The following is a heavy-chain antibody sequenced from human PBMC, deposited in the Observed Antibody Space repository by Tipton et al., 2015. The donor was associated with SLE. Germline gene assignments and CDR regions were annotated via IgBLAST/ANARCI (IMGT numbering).Heavy chain of an antibody. CDR3: ARNEGGSGTYEYYFDY. CDR1: GGSISSVSYY. CDR2: IFTSGST. Sequence: TLSLTCTVSGGSISSVSYYWSWIRQPAGKGLEWIGRIFTSGSTTSNPSLKSRVTISVDTSKNQFSLKLSTVTAADTAIYYCARNEGGSGTYEYYFDYWGQGTLVTVSS. V-gene: IGHV4-61*02. J-gene: IGHJ4*02. D-gene: IGHD3-10*01.